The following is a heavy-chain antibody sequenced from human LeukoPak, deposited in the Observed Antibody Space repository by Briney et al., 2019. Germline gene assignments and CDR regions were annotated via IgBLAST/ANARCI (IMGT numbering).Heavy chain of an antibody. Sequence: VASVKVSCKASGGTFSSYAISWVRQAPGQGLEWMGGIIPIFGTANYAQKFQGRVTITADKSTSTAYMELSSLRSEDTAVYYCARVSTSCYECDYYYYYMDVWGKGTTVTVSS. D-gene: IGHD2-2*01. CDR3: ARVSTSCYECDYYYYYMDV. CDR2: IIPIFGTA. CDR1: GGTFSSYA. J-gene: IGHJ6*03. V-gene: IGHV1-69*06.